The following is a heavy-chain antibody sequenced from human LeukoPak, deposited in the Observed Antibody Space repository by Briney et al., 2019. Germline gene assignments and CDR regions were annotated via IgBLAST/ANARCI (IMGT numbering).Heavy chain of an antibody. D-gene: IGHD4-17*01. Sequence: GGSLRLSCAASGFTVSSNYMTWVRQAPGKGLEYVSVIYSGGTTSYADSVKGRFTISRDNAKNSLHLQMNSLRAEDTAVYYCARDQGDYGDFDYWGQGTLVTVSS. CDR3: ARDQGDYGDFDY. CDR1: GFTVSSNY. CDR2: IYSGGTT. V-gene: IGHV3-66*01. J-gene: IGHJ4*02.